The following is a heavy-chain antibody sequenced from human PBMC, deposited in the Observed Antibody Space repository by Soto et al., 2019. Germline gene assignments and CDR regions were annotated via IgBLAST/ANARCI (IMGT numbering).Heavy chain of an antibody. J-gene: IGHJ6*02. CDR1: GYTFTSYG. Sequence: QVQLVQSGAEVKKPGASVKVSCKASGYTFTSYGISWVRQAPGQGLEWMGWISAYNGNTNYAQKLQGRVTMTTDTSTSTAYIELRSLRSDDTAVYYCAREGYSGYGFWPNTYYYYGMDFWGQGTTVTVSS. D-gene: IGHD5-12*01. CDR2: ISAYNGNT. CDR3: AREGYSGYGFWPNTYYYYGMDF. V-gene: IGHV1-18*01.